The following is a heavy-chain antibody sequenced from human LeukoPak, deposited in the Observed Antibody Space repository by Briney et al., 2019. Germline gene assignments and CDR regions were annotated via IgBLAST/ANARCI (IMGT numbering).Heavy chain of an antibody. V-gene: IGHV4-39*07. D-gene: IGHD3-10*01. CDR3: ARDGRMSMVRGVIRPGLSPDY. J-gene: IGHJ4*02. CDR2: IYYSGST. CDR1: GGSISSSSYY. Sequence: SETLSLTCTVSGGSISSSSYYWGWIRQPPGKGLEWIGSIYYSGSTYYNPSLKSRVTISVDTSKNQFSLKLSSVTAADTAVYYCARDGRMSMVRGVIRPGLSPDYWGQGTLVTVSS.